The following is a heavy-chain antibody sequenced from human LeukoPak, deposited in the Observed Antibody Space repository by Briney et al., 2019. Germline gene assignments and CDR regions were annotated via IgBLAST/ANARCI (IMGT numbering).Heavy chain of an antibody. CDR2: VHHSGST. CDR3: ARERVATIYYYYYYMDV. D-gene: IGHD5-12*01. V-gene: IGHV4-39*02. Sequence: SETLSLTCTVSGGSISSSSYFWGWIRQPPGKGLEWIASVHHSGSTYYNPSLKSRLTISVDTSKNQFSLKMSSVTAADTAVYYCARERVATIYYYYYYMDVWGKGTTVTISS. CDR1: GGSISSSSYF. J-gene: IGHJ6*03.